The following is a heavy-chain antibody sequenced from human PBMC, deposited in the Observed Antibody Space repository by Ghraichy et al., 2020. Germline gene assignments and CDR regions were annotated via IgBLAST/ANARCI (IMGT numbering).Heavy chain of an antibody. D-gene: IGHD4-23*01. CDR2: TYYRSKWYN. V-gene: IGHV6-1*01. CDR1: GDSVSSNSAG. CDR3: AHSYDSGDNSDFDS. J-gene: IGHJ4*02. Sequence: SQTLSLTCAISGDSVSSNSAGWNWIRQSPSRGLEWLGRTYYRSKWYNNYAVSVKSRITINADTSKNQFSLRLNSVTPEDTAVYYCAHSYDSGDNSDFDSWGQGTLVTVSS.